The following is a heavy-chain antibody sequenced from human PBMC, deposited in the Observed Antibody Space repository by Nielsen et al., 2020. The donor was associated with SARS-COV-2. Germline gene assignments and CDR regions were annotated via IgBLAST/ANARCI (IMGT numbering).Heavy chain of an antibody. D-gene: IGHD6-6*01. CDR3: ARVSSLWGYSSSIAGPYYFDY. CDR2: IIPIFGTA. J-gene: IGHJ4*02. V-gene: IGHV1-69*13. Sequence: SVKVSCKASGGTFSSYAISWVRQAPGQGLEWMGGIIPIFGTANYAQKFQGRVTITADESTSTAYMELSSLRSEDTAVYYCARVSSLWGYSSSIAGPYYFDYWGQGTLVTVSS. CDR1: GGTFSSYA.